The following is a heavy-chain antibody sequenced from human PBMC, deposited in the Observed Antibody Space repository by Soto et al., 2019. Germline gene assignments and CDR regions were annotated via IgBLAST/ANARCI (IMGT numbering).Heavy chain of an antibody. Sequence: QVQLVQSGSELKKPGASVKVSCKASGYTFTSYAMNWVRQAPGQGLEWMGWINTNTENPTYAQGFTGRFVFSLDTSVSTAYLQICSLKAEDTAVYYCARDDPITIFGVVIPNIYYYYGMDVWGQGTTVTVSS. V-gene: IGHV7-4-1*01. CDR2: INTNTENP. CDR3: ARDDPITIFGVVIPNIYYYYGMDV. J-gene: IGHJ6*02. D-gene: IGHD3-3*01. CDR1: GYTFTSYA.